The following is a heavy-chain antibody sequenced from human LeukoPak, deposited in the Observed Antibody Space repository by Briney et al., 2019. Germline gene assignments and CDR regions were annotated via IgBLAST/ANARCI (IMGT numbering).Heavy chain of an antibody. CDR3: ARHAYSSGWRDFDY. V-gene: IGHV5-51*01. CDR1: GYSFPNYW. CDR2: IYPGDSDT. D-gene: IGHD6-19*01. Sequence: GESLKFSCQGSGYSFPNYWIAWVRQLPGKGLEWMGIIYPGDSDTRYSPSFQGQVTISADKSISTAYLQWSSLKASDTAMYYCARHAYSSGWRDFDYWGQGTLVTVSS. J-gene: IGHJ4*02.